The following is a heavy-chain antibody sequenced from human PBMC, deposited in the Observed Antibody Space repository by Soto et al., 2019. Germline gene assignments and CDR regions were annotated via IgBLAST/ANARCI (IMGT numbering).Heavy chain of an antibody. CDR1: GGTLSSYT. Sequence: QVQLVQSGAEVKKPGSSVKVSCKASGGTLSSYTFSWVRQAPGQGLEWMGRIIPNLGITNYAQKFQGRITIIVDKSTSTAYMELRRLRSEDTAVYYCARDKGYCSGASCPAFDYWGQGTLVSVSS. CDR3: ARDKGYCSGASCPAFDY. D-gene: IGHD2-15*01. V-gene: IGHV1-69*08. CDR2: IIPNLGIT. J-gene: IGHJ4*02.